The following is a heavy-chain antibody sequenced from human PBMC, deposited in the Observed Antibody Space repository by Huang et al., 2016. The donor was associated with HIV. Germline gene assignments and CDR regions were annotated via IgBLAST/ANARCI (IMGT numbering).Heavy chain of an antibody. D-gene: IGHD3-9*01. V-gene: IGHV3-21*04. CDR1: GFTFKNFN. J-gene: IGHJ4*02. Sequence: EVLLVESGGGLVKPGGSLRLSCAASGFTFKNFNMNWVRQGPGKWLEGGSCISYRGSYIYYADALKGRFTISRDNAKNSVSLQMNSLRHDDTAVYYCATNYDILTGFEYWGRGTLVTVSS. CDR3: ATNYDILTGFEY. CDR2: ISYRGSYI.